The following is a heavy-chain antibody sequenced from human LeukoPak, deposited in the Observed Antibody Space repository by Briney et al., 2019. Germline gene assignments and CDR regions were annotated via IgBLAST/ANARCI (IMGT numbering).Heavy chain of an antibody. CDR1: GGSISSGSYY. J-gene: IGHJ3*02. V-gene: IGHV4-39*01. Sequence: SETLSLTCTVSGGSISSGSYYWTWIRQPAGKGLEWIGSIYYSGSTYHNPSLKSRVTMSVDTSKNQFSLKLSSVTATDTAVYYCARRWFGELYAFDIWGQGTMVTVSS. CDR3: ARRWFGELYAFDI. CDR2: IYYSGST. D-gene: IGHD3-10*01.